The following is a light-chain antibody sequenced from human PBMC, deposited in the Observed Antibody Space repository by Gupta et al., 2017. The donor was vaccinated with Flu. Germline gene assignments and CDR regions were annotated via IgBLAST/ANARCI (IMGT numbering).Light chain of an antibody. J-gene: IGKJ1*01. V-gene: IGKV3-20*01. CDR1: QSVGSGY. CDR2: GAS. Sequence: EIVLSQSPGTLSVSPGERATLSCRASQSVGSGYFAWYQQKPGQPPRLLIYGASNRATGIPDRLSGSGSGTDFSLTISRLEPEDFAVYYCQQYGGSPRTFGQGTKVEIK. CDR3: QQYGGSPRT.